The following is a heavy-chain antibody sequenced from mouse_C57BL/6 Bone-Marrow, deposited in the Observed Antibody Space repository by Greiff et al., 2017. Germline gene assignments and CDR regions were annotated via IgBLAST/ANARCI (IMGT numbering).Heavy chain of an antibody. V-gene: IGHV7-1*01. Sequence: EVKLMESGGGLVQSGRSLRLSCATSGFTFSDFYMEWVRQAPGKGLEWIAASRNKANDYTTEYSASVKGRFIVSRDTSQSILYLQMNALRAEDTAIYYCARRFYYYGSSYGYFDVWGTGTTVTVSS. CDR3: ARRFYYYGSSYGYFDV. CDR2: SRNKANDYTT. J-gene: IGHJ1*03. CDR1: GFTFSDFY. D-gene: IGHD1-1*01.